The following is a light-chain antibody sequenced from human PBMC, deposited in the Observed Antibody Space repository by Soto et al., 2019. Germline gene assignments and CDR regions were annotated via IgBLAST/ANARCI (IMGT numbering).Light chain of an antibody. CDR3: SSYVGTNSYV. CDR1: SSDVGGYNY. Sequence: QSALTQPPSASGSPGQSVTISCTGTSSDVGGYNYVSWYQHHPGKAPKLIIYEVYKRPSGVPDRFSVSKSGNTAALTVSGLQAEDEADDYCSSYVGTNSYVFGTGTKLTVL. J-gene: IGLJ1*01. V-gene: IGLV2-8*01. CDR2: EVY.